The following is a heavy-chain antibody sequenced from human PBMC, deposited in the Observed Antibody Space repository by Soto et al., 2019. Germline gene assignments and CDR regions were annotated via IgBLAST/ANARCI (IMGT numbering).Heavy chain of an antibody. V-gene: IGHV5-51*01. D-gene: IGHD3-9*01. CDR1: GYSFTSYW. Sequence: GESLKISCKGSGYSFTSYWIGWVRQMPGKGLEWMGIIYPGDSDTRYSPSFQGQVTISVDKSISTAYLQWSSLKASDTAMYYCARHKEPSYDILTGYYPSPFDYWGQGTLVTVSS. CDR2: IYPGDSDT. J-gene: IGHJ4*02. CDR3: ARHKEPSYDILTGYYPSPFDY.